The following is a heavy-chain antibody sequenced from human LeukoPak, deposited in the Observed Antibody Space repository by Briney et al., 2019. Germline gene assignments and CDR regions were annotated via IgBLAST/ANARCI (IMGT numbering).Heavy chain of an antibody. CDR3: AKVAGYCSSTSCPPNWFDP. V-gene: IGHV3-23*01. Sequence: GGSLRLSCAASGLTFSSYAMSWVRQAPGKGLEWVSAISGSGGSTYYADSVKGRFTISRDNSKNTLYLQMNSLRAEDTAVYYCAKVAGYCSSTSCPPNWFDPWGQGTLVTVSS. J-gene: IGHJ5*02. D-gene: IGHD2-2*01. CDR2: ISGSGGST. CDR1: GLTFSSYA.